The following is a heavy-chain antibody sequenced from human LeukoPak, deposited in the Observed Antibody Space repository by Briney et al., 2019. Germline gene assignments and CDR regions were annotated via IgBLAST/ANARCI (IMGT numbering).Heavy chain of an antibody. D-gene: IGHD6-13*01. CDR1: GITFSSYA. CDR3: VKCITELGTCYFDN. J-gene: IGHJ4*02. CDR2: ISGSGSNT. Sequence: GESLKISCAASGITFSSYAMSWVRQAPGKGLEWVSGISGSGSNTYYADSVKGRFTISRDNSKNTLYLQLNSLRAEDTALYFCVKCITELGTCYFDNWGQGTLVTVSS. V-gene: IGHV3-23*01.